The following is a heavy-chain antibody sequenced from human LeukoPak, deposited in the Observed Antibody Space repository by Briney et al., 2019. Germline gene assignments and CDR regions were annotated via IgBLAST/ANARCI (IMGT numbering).Heavy chain of an antibody. CDR1: GFTFSSYA. J-gene: IGHJ5*02. D-gene: IGHD4-17*01. CDR2: ISYDGSNK. CDR3: AKDVMVTTYNWFDP. V-gene: IGHV3-30*18. Sequence: PGGSLRLSCAASGFTFSSYAMSWVRQAPGKGLEWVAVISYDGSNKYYADSVKGRFTISRDNSKNTLYLQMNSLRAEDTAVYYCAKDVMVTTYNWFDPWGQGTLVTVSS.